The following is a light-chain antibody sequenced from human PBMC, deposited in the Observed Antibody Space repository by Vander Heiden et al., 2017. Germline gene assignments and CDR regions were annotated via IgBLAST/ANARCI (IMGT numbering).Light chain of an antibody. J-gene: IGLJ1*01. CDR3: QVWDSSSDPYV. Sequence: SYVLTQPPSVSVAPGQTARITCGGNKIGSKSVHWYQQKPGQAPVLVVYDDSDRPSGIPERFSGSNSGNTATLTISRVEAGDEADYYCQVWDSSSDPYVFGTGTKVTVL. V-gene: IGLV3-21*02. CDR2: DDS. CDR1: KIGSKS.